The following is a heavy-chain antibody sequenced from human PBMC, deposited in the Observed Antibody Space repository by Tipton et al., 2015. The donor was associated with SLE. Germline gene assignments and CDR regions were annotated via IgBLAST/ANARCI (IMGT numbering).Heavy chain of an antibody. D-gene: IGHD3-22*01. J-gene: IGHJ3*02. Sequence: TLSLTCAVYGGSFSGYYWSWIRQPPGKGLEWIGEIYYSGSTNYNPSLKSRVTISVDTSKNQFSLKLSSVTAADTAVYYCARRSSGLDAFDIWGQGTMVTVSS. V-gene: IGHV4-34*01. CDR2: IYYSGST. CDR3: ARRSSGLDAFDI. CDR1: GGSFSGYY.